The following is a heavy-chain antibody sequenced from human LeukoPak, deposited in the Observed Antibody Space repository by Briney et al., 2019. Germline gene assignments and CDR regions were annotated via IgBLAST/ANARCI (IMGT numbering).Heavy chain of an antibody. J-gene: IGHJ6*04. CDR1: GFTFSRYG. V-gene: IGHV3-33*06. Sequence: GRSLTLSCAASGFTFSRYGMHWVRQAPGKGLERVAVVWDNGINKFHADSMKGRFTISRDNSKHTLSLHMNSLRAEDTAVYYCVKEPAPYSLGDAWGKGTTVTVSS. D-gene: IGHD3-16*01. CDR3: VKEPAPYSLGDA. CDR2: VWDNGINK.